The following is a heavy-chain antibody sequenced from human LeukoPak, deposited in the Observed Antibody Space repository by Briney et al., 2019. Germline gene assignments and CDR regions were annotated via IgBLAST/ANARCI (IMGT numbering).Heavy chain of an antibody. CDR3: APTSPRSEACHFDY. V-gene: IGHV1-2*02. CDR2: INPNTGGT. D-gene: IGHD3-16*02. Sequence: ASVKDSCKTSGYTFTGYYMHWVRQAPGQGLEWMGWINPNTGGTNYAQKIQGRVTMTRDTSISTAYMELSRLGSDDTAVYYCAPTSPRSEACHFDYWGRGTVVTVS. CDR1: GYTFTGYY. J-gene: IGHJ4*02.